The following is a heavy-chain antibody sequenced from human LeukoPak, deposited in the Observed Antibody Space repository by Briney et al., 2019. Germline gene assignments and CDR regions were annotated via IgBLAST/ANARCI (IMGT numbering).Heavy chain of an antibody. CDR3: ARLPTVAGRAN. V-gene: IGHV4-59*08. Sequence: SETLSLTCTVSGGSISSYYWSWIRQPPGKGLEWIGYIYYSGSTNYNPSLKSRVTISVDTSKNQFSLKLSSVTAADTAVYYCARLPTVAGRANWGQGTLVTVSS. CDR2: IYYSGST. J-gene: IGHJ4*02. D-gene: IGHD6-19*01. CDR1: GGSISSYY.